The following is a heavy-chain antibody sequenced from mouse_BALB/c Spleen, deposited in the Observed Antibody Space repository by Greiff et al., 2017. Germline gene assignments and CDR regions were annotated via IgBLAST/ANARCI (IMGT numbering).Heavy chain of an antibody. CDR3: AREDYRYDVDWYFDV. Sequence: VQLQQSGPGLVKPSQSLSLTCSVTGYSITSGYYWNWIRQFPGNKLEWMGYISYDGSNNYNPSLKNRISITRDTSKNQFFLKLNSVTTEDTATYYCAREDYRYDVDWYFDVWGAGTTVTVSS. V-gene: IGHV3-6*02. CDR1: GYSITSGYY. CDR2: ISYDGSN. D-gene: IGHD2-14*01. J-gene: IGHJ1*01.